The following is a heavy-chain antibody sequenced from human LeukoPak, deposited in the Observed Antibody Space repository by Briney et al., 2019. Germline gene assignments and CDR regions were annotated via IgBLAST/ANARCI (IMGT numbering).Heavy chain of an antibody. CDR3: GRDGYNRSLKY. J-gene: IGHJ4*02. Sequence: PSETLSLTCTSSGDSISSSTYYWGWIRQPPGKGLEWIGEINHSGSTNYNPSLKSRVTISVDTSKNQFSLKLSSVTAADTAVYYCGRDGYNRSLKYWGQGTLVTVSS. CDR1: GDSISSSTYY. CDR2: INHSGST. D-gene: IGHD5-24*01. V-gene: IGHV4-39*07.